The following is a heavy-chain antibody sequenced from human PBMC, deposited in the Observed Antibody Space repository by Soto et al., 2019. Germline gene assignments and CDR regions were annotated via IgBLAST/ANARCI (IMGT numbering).Heavy chain of an antibody. J-gene: IGHJ3*02. CDR3: AREYRDGYNYGAFDI. Sequence: SETLSLTCTVSGGSISSYYWSWIRQPPGKGLEWIGYIYYSGSTNYNPSLKSRVTISVDTSKNQFSLKLSSVTAADTAVYYCAREYRDGYNYGAFDIWGQGTMVTVSS. CDR1: GGSISSYY. CDR2: IYYSGST. V-gene: IGHV4-59*01. D-gene: IGHD5-12*01.